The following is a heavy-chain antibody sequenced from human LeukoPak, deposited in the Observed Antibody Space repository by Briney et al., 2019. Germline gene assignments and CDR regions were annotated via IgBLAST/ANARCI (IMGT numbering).Heavy chain of an antibody. CDR2: ISSSGSTI. CDR1: GFTFSSYN. Sequence: PGGSLRLSCAASGFTFSSYNMNWVRQAPGKGLEWVSYISSSGSTIYYADSVKGRFTISRDNSKNTLYLQMNSLRAEDTAVYYCAGRTAAQDYYMDVWGKGTTVTISS. CDR3: AGRTAAQDYYMDV. J-gene: IGHJ6*03. D-gene: IGHD5-18*01. V-gene: IGHV3-48*01.